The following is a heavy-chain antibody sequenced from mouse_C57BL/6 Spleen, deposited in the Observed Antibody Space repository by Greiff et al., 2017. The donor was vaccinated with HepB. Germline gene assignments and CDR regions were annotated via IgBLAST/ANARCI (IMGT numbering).Heavy chain of an antibody. J-gene: IGHJ1*03. V-gene: IGHV5-4*01. CDR2: ISDGGSYT. Sequence: EVQLVESGGGLVKPGGSLKLSCAASGFTFSSYAMSWVRQTPEKRLEWVATISDGGSYTYYPDNVKGRFTISRDNAKNNLYLQMSHLKSEDTAMYYCARDKGSGYFDVWGTGTTVTVSS. CDR3: ARDKGSGYFDV. D-gene: IGHD1-1*02. CDR1: GFTFSSYA.